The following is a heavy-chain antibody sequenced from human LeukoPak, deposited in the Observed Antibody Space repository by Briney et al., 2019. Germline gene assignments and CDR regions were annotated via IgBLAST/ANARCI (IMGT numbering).Heavy chain of an antibody. Sequence: SETLSLTCAVYGGSFSGDYWSWIRQPPGKGLEWIGEINHSGSTNYNPSLKSRVTISVDTSKNQFSLKLSSVTAADTAVYYCARDYGSGSYIGARTYNWFDPWGQGTLVTVSS. J-gene: IGHJ5*02. D-gene: IGHD3-10*01. V-gene: IGHV4-34*01. CDR1: GGSFSGDY. CDR2: INHSGST. CDR3: ARDYGSGSYIGARTYNWFDP.